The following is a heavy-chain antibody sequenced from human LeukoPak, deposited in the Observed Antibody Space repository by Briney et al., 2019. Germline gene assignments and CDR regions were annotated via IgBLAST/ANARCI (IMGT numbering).Heavy chain of an antibody. CDR1: GFSFSSYS. V-gene: IGHV3-48*01. J-gene: IGHJ6*03. D-gene: IGHD5-24*01. CDR2: ITSSSNSI. CDR3: ARVSITGYYYYMDV. Sequence: PGGSLRLSCAASGFSFSSYSMCWVRQAPGKGLEWLSYITSSSNSIYYADSAKGRFTISRDNAQNSLFLQMNSLRAEDTAVYYCARVSITGYYYYMDVWGKGTTVTVSS.